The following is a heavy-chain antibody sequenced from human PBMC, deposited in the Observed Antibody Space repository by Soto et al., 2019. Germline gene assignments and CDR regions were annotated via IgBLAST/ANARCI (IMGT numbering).Heavy chain of an antibody. D-gene: IGHD6-13*01. Sequence: SGPTLVNPTQTLTLTCTFSGFSLSTSEMSVSWIRQPPGKALEWLALIDGDDDKYYSTSLKTRLTISKETSKNQVVLTMTNMDSVDTATYYCARETSYTSNWPSKWFDTWGQGTLVTASS. CDR1: GFSLSTSEMS. V-gene: IGHV2-70*01. CDR2: IDGDDDK. J-gene: IGHJ5*02. CDR3: ARETSYTSNWPSKWFDT.